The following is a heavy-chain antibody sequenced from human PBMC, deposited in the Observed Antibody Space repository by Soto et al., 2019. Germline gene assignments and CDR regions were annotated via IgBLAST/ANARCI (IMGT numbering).Heavy chain of an antibody. J-gene: IGHJ4*02. V-gene: IGHV4-39*01. D-gene: IGHD3-10*01. CDR1: GGSISSSSYY. CDR2: IYYSGST. CDR3: ARHGGIAPFLRGADY. Sequence: TSETLSLTCTVSGGSISSSSYYWGWIRQPPGKGLEWIGSIYYSGSTYDNPSLKSRVTISVDTSNNQFSLKRSSVTAADTAVYYCARHGGIAPFLRGADYWGQGTLVTVSS.